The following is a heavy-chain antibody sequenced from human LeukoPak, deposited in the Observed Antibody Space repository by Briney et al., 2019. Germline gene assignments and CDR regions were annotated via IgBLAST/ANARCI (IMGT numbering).Heavy chain of an antibody. CDR3: ARYYDFWSGYYTGFDY. J-gene: IGHJ4*02. V-gene: IGHV1-18*01. Sequence: ASVEVSCKASGYTFTSYGISWVRQAPGQGLEWMGWISAYNGNTNYAQKLQGRVTMTTDTSTSTAYLELRSLRSDDTAVYYCARYYDFWSGYYTGFDYWGQGPLVTVSS. CDR2: ISAYNGNT. D-gene: IGHD3-3*01. CDR1: GYTFTSYG.